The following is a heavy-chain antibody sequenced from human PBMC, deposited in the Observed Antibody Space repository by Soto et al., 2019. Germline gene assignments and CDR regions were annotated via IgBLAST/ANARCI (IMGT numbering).Heavy chain of an antibody. CDR1: GYSFSSGYY. CDR3: ARVRCSNTSCSMHYYYGMEV. V-gene: IGHV4-38-2*01. CDR2: IYHSGIT. D-gene: IGHD2-2*01. J-gene: IGHJ6*02. Sequence: SETLSLTCAVSGYSFSSGYYWGWIRQPPGKGLEWIGSIYHSGITYYNPSLNRRVTISVDTSKSEVSLKLSSVTAADTAVYCGARVRCSNTSCSMHYYYGMEVWGQGTPVTVSS.